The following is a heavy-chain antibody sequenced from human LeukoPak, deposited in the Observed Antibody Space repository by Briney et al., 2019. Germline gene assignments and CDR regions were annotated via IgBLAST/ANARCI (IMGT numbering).Heavy chain of an antibody. CDR3: ARENGYKVFDY. D-gene: IGHD5-24*01. V-gene: IGHV3-11*01. CDR2: ISFSGSTI. Sequence: GGSLRLSCAASGFTFSDYYLSWIRQAPGKGLEWVSYISFSGSTIFYADSVKGRFTISRDNAKNSLYLQMNSLRAEDTAVYYCARENGYKVFDYWGQGTLVTVSS. J-gene: IGHJ4*02. CDR1: GFTFSDYY.